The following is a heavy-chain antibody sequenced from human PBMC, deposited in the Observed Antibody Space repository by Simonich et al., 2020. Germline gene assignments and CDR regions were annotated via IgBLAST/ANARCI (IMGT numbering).Heavy chain of an antibody. D-gene: IGHD7-27*01. CDR3: ARGAGDRAFDI. V-gene: IGHV1-3*01. CDR2: INAGNGNT. Sequence: QVQLVQSGAEVKKPGASVKVSCKASGYTFTSYAMHWVRQAPGQRLEWMGWINAGNGNTKYSQKFQGRVTITRDTSASTADMELSSLRSEDTAVYYCARGAGDRAFDIWGQGTMVTVSS. J-gene: IGHJ3*02. CDR1: GYTFTSYA.